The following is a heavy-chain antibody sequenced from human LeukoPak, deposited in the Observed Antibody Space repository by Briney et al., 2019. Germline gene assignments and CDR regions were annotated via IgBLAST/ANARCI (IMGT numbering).Heavy chain of an antibody. CDR3: ARLGKEYYFDY. D-gene: IGHD3-16*01. Sequence: GGSLRLSCAASGFTFSSYWMSWVRQAPGKGLEWVANIKQDGSEKYYVDSVKGRFTISRDNAKNSLSLQMNRLRAEDTAVYYCARLGKEYYFDYWGQGTLVTVSS. CDR2: IKQDGSEK. V-gene: IGHV3-7*01. CDR1: GFTFSSYW. J-gene: IGHJ4*02.